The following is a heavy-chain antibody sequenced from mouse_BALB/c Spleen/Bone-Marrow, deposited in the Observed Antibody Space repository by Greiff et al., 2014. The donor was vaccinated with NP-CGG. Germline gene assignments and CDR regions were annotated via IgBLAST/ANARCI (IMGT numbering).Heavy chain of an antibody. CDR2: LNPSNGHT. V-gene: IGHV1S81*02. J-gene: IGHJ2*01. D-gene: IGHD2-4*01. CDR1: GYTFTRYW. Sequence: QVHVKQSGAELLKPGTSVRLSCKASGYTFTRYWMHWVKQRPGQGLEWIGELNPSNGHTNYNGKFKNKATVTVDKSSSTAYMQLSSLTSEDSAVYYCARMITTRAFDYWGQGTTLTVSS. CDR3: ARMITTRAFDY.